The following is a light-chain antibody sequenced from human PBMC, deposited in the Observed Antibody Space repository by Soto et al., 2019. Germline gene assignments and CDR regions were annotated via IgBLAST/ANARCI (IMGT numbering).Light chain of an antibody. CDR3: QQRNTYLIT. CDR1: QSISVW. V-gene: IGKV1-5*03. J-gene: IGKJ5*01. CDR2: KAS. Sequence: IQMTQSAATLSVSLGDRVTITWGASQSISVWLAWYQQKPGKAPKLLSYKASSLESGVPSRFSGSAYGTEFTLTISSLQTDDFATYYCQQRNTYLITFGQGTRLEI.